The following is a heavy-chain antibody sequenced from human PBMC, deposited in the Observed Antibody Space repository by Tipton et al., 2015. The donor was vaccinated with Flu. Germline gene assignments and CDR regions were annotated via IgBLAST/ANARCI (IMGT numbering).Heavy chain of an antibody. V-gene: IGHV4-34*01. Sequence: GLVKPSETLSLTCAVHGASFSDYYWSWIRQPPGEGLEWIGDVIHNGSAIYNPSLSSRVTISVDTSNSQFSLKVNSATAADTAVYFCARGPPPLPLVRGPFAYWGQGILVTVSS. CDR1: GASFSDYY. CDR2: VIHNGSA. J-gene: IGHJ4*02. D-gene: IGHD3-10*01. CDR3: ARGPPPLPLVRGPFAY.